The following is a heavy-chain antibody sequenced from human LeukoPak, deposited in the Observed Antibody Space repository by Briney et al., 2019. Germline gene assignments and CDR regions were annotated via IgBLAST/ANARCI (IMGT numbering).Heavy chain of an antibody. V-gene: IGHV3-53*01. Sequence: GGSLRLSCAASGFTVSSNYMGWVRQAPGKGLEWVSVIYRGDSTYYADSVKGRFTISRDNSKNTLYLQMNSLRAEDTAVYYCAELGITMIGGVWGKGTTVTISS. CDR2: IYRGDST. J-gene: IGHJ6*04. D-gene: IGHD3-10*02. CDR1: GFTVSSNY. CDR3: AELGITMIGGV.